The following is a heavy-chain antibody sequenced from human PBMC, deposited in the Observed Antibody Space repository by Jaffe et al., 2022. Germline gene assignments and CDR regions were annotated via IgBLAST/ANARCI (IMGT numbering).Heavy chain of an antibody. J-gene: IGHJ5*02. CDR1: AYSISSGYY. V-gene: IGHV4-38-2*01. CDR2: IYHSGSA. Sequence: QVQLQESGPGLVKPSETLSLTCAVSAYSISSGYYWGWIRQPPGKGLEWIGSIYHSGSAYYNPSLKSRVTISVDTSKNQFSLKLYSVTATDTAVYYCARHWGGSGNSPENWFDPWGQGTLVTVSS. CDR3: ARHWGGSGNSPENWFDP. D-gene: IGHD3-10*01.